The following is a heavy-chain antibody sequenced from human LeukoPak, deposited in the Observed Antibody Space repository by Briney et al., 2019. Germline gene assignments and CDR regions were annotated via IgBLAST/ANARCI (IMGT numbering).Heavy chain of an antibody. J-gene: IGHJ3*02. CDR1: GGSFSGYY. CDR2: INHSGST. Sequence: SETLSLTCAVYGGSFSGYYWSWIRQPPGKGLEWIGEINHSGSTNYNPSLKSRVTISVDTSKNQFSLKLSSLTAADTAVYYCARGRGTVGTSSWSGYYTLNRAFDIWGQGTMVTVSS. D-gene: IGHD3-3*01. CDR3: ARGRGTVGTSSWSGYYTLNRAFDI. V-gene: IGHV4-34*01.